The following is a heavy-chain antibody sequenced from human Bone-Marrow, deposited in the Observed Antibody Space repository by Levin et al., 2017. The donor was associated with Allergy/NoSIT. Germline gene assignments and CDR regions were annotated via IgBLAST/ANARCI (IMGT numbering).Heavy chain of an antibody. CDR1: GFSLSDSA. J-gene: IGHJ3*02. CDR2: IVVGRDTT. D-gene: IGHD3-9*01. CDR3: AADPYDFSTAIDGFDT. V-gene: IGHV1-58*01. Sequence: KISCKTSGFSLSDSAVQWVREARGQRLEWIGWIVVGRDTTKIAQNFQGRVSISVDMSTSTAYMELRSLRSEDTAMYYCAADPYDFSTAIDGFDTWGQGTMVTVSS.